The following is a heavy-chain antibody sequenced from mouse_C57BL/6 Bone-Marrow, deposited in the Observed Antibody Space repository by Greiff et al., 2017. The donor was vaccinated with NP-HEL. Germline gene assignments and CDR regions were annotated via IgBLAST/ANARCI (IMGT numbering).Heavy chain of an antibody. CDR3: VSYGSSSWYFDV. J-gene: IGHJ1*03. V-gene: IGHV1-64*01. D-gene: IGHD1-1*01. CDR2: IHPNSGST. Sequence: VQLQQPGAELVKPGASVKLSCKASGYTFTSYWMHWVKQRPGQGLEWIGMIHPNSGSTNYNEKFKSKATLTVDKSSSTAYMQLSSLTSEDSAVYYCVSYGSSSWYFDVWGTGTTVTVSS. CDR1: GYTFTSYW.